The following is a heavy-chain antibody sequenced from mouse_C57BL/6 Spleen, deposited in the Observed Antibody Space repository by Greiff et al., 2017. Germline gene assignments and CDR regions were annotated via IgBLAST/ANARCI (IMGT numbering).Heavy chain of an antibody. CDR3: ADGYYEGVYAMDY. CDR2: IDPSDSYT. V-gene: IGHV1-59*01. J-gene: IGHJ4*01. Sequence: QVQLQQPGAELVRPGTSVKLSCKASGYTFTSYWMHWVKQRPGQGLEWIGVIDPSDSYTNYNQKFKGKATLTVDTSSSTAYMQLSSLTSEDSAVYYGADGYYEGVYAMDYWGQGTSVTVSS. CDR1: GYTFTSYW. D-gene: IGHD2-3*01.